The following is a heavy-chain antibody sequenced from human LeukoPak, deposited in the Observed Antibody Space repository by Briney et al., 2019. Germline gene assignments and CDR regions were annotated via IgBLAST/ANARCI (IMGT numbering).Heavy chain of an antibody. CDR3: ARDNHSGSWSWFDP. CDR2: ISAYSGHT. Sequence: ASVKVSCKASGYTFTNYGISWVRQAPGQGPEWVGWISAYSGHTNYAQKVQGRVTMTTDTSTSTAYMELRSLRSDDTAVYYCARDNHSGSWSWFDPWGQGTLVSV. D-gene: IGHD6-13*01. V-gene: IGHV1-18*01. J-gene: IGHJ5*02. CDR1: GYTFTNYG.